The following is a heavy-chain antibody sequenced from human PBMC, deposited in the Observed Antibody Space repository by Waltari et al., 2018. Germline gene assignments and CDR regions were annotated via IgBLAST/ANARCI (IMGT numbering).Heavy chain of an antibody. Sequence: QVQLVESGGGVVQPGGSLRLSCAASGFTFSSYGMHWVRQAPGKGLEWVAFIRYDGSNKYYADSVKCRFTISRDNAKNSLYLQMNSLRAEDTALYYCAKAKGLNWGGAFDIWGQGTMVIVSS. CDR1: GFTFSSYG. CDR3: AKAKGLNWGGAFDI. J-gene: IGHJ3*02. V-gene: IGHV3-30*02. D-gene: IGHD7-27*01. CDR2: IRYDGSNK.